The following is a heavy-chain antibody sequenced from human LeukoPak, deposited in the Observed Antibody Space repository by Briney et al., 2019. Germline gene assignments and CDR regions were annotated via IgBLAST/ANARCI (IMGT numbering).Heavy chain of an antibody. D-gene: IGHD3-22*01. CDR1: GYTFTSFG. CDR2: ISPYNGNT. CDR3: ARDKNHYDTRGDF. V-gene: IGHV1-18*01. J-gene: IGHJ4*02. Sequence: GASVKVSCKASGYTFTSFGISWVRQAPGQGLEWMGWISPYNGNTNYPQKVQGRITVTTDTSTSTAYMELRSLRSDGTAVYYCARDKNHYDTRGDFWGQGTLVTVSS.